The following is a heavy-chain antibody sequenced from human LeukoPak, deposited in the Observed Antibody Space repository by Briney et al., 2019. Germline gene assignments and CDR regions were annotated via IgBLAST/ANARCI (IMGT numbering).Heavy chain of an antibody. J-gene: IGHJ4*02. V-gene: IGHV1-8*01. CDR1: GYTFTSYD. D-gene: IGHD3-22*01. CDR3: ARGRKWVSIVVVRTSYYFDY. Sequence: GASVKVSCTASGYTFTSYDINWVRQTPGQGLEWMGWMNPNSGNTGYAQNFQGRVTMTRNTSISTAYMELSSLRSEDTAVYYCARGRKWVSIVVVRTSYYFDYWGQGTLVTVSS. CDR2: MNPNSGNT.